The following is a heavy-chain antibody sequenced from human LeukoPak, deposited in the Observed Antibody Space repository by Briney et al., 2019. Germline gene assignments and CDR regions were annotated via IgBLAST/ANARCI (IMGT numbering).Heavy chain of an antibody. CDR3: ARSADYGDYENNWFDP. D-gene: IGHD4-17*01. J-gene: IGHJ5*02. CDR1: GYSFTSHW. V-gene: IGHV5-51*01. CDR2: IYPGDSDT. Sequence: GESLKISCKGSGYSFTSHWIGWVRQMPGKGLEWMGIIYPGDSDTRYSPSFQGQVTISADKSISTAYLQWSSLKASDTAMYYCARSADYGDYENNWFDPWGQGTLVTVSS.